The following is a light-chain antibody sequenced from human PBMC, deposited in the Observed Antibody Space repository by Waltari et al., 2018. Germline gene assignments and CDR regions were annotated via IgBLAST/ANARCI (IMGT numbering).Light chain of an antibody. CDR3: SSYAGSNNWV. CDR2: EVS. CDR1: SSDVGGYNF. V-gene: IGLV2-8*01. J-gene: IGLJ3*02. Sequence: QSALTQPPSASGSPGQSVTISCTGTSSDVGGYNFVSWYQQHPGKAPKLMIYEVSKRLSGVPDRFSGSKSGNTASLTVSGLHAEDEADYYCSSYAGSNNWVFGGGTKLTVL.